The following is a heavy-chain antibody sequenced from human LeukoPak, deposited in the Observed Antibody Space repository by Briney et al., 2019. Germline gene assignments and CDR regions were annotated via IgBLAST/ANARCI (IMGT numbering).Heavy chain of an antibody. CDR2: ISSDGIHT. D-gene: IGHD3-10*01. CDR3: AREVFPHSYYYYGMDV. J-gene: IGHJ6*04. Sequence: GRSLRPSCAASGLTFSSYAMHWVSQASGQGLECVAVISSDGIHTYYATFVKARFTISIYNSKNTLYLQMNSLRAEDTAVYYCAREVFPHSYYYYGMDVWGKGTTVTVSS. V-gene: IGHV3-30*04. CDR1: GLTFSSYA.